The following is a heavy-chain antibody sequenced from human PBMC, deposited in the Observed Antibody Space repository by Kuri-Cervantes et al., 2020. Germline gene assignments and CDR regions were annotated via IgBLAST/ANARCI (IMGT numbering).Heavy chain of an antibody. Sequence: SVKVSCKASGGTFSSYAISWVRQAPGQGLEWMGGIIPIFGTANYAQKFQDRVTMTTDTSTTTAYMELRNLRSDDTAMYFCARDTSPYYGNGLPFDYWGQGTLVTVSS. CDR1: GGTFSSYA. CDR2: IIPIFGTA. CDR3: ARDTSPYYGNGLPFDY. D-gene: IGHD6-19*01. V-gene: IGHV1-69*05. J-gene: IGHJ4*02.